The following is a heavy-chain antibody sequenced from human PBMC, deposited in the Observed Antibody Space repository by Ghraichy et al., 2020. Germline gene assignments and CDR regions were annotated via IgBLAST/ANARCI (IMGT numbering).Heavy chain of an antibody. CDR2: VPIIFGTT. CDR1: GGSFSSFV. Sequence: SVKVSCKASGGSFSSFVISWVRQAPGQGLKWMGGVPIIFGTTKYAQNFQGRVTITADKSTTTAYMELTSLRIEDTAVYFCAKPSINYYGMDVWGQGTTVSVSS. J-gene: IGHJ6*02. CDR3: AKPSINYYGMDV. V-gene: IGHV1-69*06.